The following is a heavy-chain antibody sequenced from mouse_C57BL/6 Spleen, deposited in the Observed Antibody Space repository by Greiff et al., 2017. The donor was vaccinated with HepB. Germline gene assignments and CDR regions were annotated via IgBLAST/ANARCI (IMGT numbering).Heavy chain of an antibody. Sequence: VQLKESGPGLVKPSQSLSLTCSVTGYSITSGYYWNWIRQFPGNKLEWMGYISYDGSNNYNPSLKNRISITRDTSKNQFFLKLNSVTTEDTATYYCARDGPYGSDYWGQGTLVTVSA. CDR3: ARDGPYGSDY. CDR2: ISYDGSN. D-gene: IGHD1-1*01. J-gene: IGHJ3*01. V-gene: IGHV3-6*01. CDR1: GYSITSGYY.